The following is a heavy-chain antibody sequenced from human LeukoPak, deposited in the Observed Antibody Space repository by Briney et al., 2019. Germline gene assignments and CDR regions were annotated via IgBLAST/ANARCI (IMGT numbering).Heavy chain of an antibody. Sequence: SETLSLTRTVSGGSISSSSYYWGCIRQPPGKGLEWIGSIYDSGSTYYNPSLKSRVTISVDTSKNQFSLKLSSVTAADTAVYYCARPYSGSYHYFDYWGQGTLVTVSS. CDR3: ARPYSGSYHYFDY. CDR2: IYDSGST. V-gene: IGHV4-39*01. J-gene: IGHJ4*02. D-gene: IGHD1-26*01. CDR1: GGSISSSSYY.